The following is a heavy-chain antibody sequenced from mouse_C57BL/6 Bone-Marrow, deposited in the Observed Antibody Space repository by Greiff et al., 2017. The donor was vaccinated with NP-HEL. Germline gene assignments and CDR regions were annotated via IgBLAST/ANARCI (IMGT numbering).Heavy chain of an antibody. J-gene: IGHJ1*03. V-gene: IGHV6-3*01. CDR3: IIKKFDV. CDR1: GFTFSNYW. D-gene: IGHD1-2*01. Sequence: EVQVVESGGGLVQPGGSMKLSCVASGFTFSNYWMNWVRQTPEKGLEWVAQIRLKSDNYATHYAESVKGRFTISRDDSKSSVYLQMNNLRAEDTGIYYCIIKKFDVWGTGTTVTVSS. CDR2: IRLKSDNYAT.